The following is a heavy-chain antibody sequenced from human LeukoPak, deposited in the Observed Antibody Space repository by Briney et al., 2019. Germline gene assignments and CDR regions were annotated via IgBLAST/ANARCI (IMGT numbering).Heavy chain of an antibody. CDR1: GFTFSSYA. D-gene: IGHD3-3*01. CDR2: ISGSGGST. CDR3: AKVNLRSGYYALNY. V-gene: IGHV3-23*01. J-gene: IGHJ4*02. Sequence: PGGSLRLSCAASGFTFSSYAMSWVRQAPGKGLEWVSAISGSGGSTYYADSVKGRFTISRDNSKNTLYLQMNSLRAEDTAVYYCAKVNLRSGYYALNYWGQGTLVTVSS.